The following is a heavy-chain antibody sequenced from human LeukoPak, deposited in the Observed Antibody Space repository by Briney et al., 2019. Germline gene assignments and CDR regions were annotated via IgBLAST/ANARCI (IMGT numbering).Heavy chain of an antibody. J-gene: IGHJ1*01. CDR2: ISSSSRSI. Sequence: SGGSLRLPCTASGFAFRSYSMNWVRQAPGKGLEWVSYISSSSRSIYYADSVKGRFTISRDNAKYSLYLQMNSLRDEDTAVYFCASHYYGSGTEYLHHWARAPWSPSPQ. CDR1: GFAFRSYS. V-gene: IGHV3-48*02. CDR3: ASHYYGSGTEYLHH. D-gene: IGHD3-10*01.